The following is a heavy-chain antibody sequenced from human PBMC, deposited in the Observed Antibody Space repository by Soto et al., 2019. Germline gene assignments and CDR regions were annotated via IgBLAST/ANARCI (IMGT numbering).Heavy chain of an antibody. CDR1: GGTFSSYT. J-gene: IGHJ3*02. CDR2: IIPILGIA. CDR3: ARKITYYYGSGSYKSDAFEI. V-gene: IGHV1-69*02. Sequence: SVKVSCKASGGTFSSYTISWVRQAPGQGLEWMGRIIPILGIANYAQKFQGRVTITADKSTSTAYMELSSLRSEDTAVYYCARKITYYYGSGSYKSDAFEIWGQGTMVTVSS. D-gene: IGHD3-10*01.